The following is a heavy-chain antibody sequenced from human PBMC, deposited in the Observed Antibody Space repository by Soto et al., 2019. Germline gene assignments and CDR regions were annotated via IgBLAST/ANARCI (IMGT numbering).Heavy chain of an antibody. V-gene: IGHV4-59*08. CDR3: ARGHYDFWSGYFATIDY. D-gene: IGHD3-3*01. CDR2: IHYSGST. CDR1: GCSISKYY. Sequence: SETLSLTCTVSGCSISKYYWSWVPQPPGKGLEWIGYIHYSGSTKYNPSLKSRVTISADTSKNQFSLKLSSVTAADAAVYYCARGHYDFWSGYFATIDYWGQGTLVTVSS. J-gene: IGHJ4*02.